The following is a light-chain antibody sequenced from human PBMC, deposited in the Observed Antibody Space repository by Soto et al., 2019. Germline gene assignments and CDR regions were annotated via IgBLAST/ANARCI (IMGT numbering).Light chain of an antibody. CDR3: QQRDDGPPWT. Sequence: EIVLTQSPRTLSLSPGERATLSCRASQSLRSTSLAWYQQKPGQAPRLLISGASTRAADIPDRFSGSGSGTDFTLTIGRLEPEDLAVYYCQQRDDGPPWTFGQGTKVEVK. CDR2: GAS. V-gene: IGKV3D-20*02. CDR1: QSLRSTS. J-gene: IGKJ1*01.